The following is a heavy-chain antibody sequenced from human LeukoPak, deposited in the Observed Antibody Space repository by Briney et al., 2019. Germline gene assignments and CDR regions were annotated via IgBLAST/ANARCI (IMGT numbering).Heavy chain of an antibody. CDR1: GFIFNSYG. CDR3: ARDSRYMTTPFLDY. D-gene: IGHD4-11*01. V-gene: IGHV3-33*01. CDR2: IWYDGSNE. Sequence: PGRSLRLSCAASGFIFNSYGFHWVRQTPGEGLEWVAVIWYDGSNEYYADSVKGRFTISRDNSKSTLFLQMNSLRAEDTALYYCARDSRYMTTPFLDYWGQGTLVTVSS. J-gene: IGHJ4*02.